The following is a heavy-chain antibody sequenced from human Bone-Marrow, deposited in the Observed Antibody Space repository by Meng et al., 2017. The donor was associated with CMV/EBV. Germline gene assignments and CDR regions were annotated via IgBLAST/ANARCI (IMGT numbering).Heavy chain of an antibody. D-gene: IGHD4-23*01. Sequence: GESLKISCAASGFTFRSYWMSWVRQAPGKGLEWVANINQDGSERYYVDSVKGRFTISRDNAKNSLYLQMNSLRAEDTAVYYCARDLDYGGNRAMGAFDIWGQGTMVIVSS. CDR2: INQDGSER. J-gene: IGHJ3*02. V-gene: IGHV3-7*01. CDR1: GFTFRSYW. CDR3: ARDLDYGGNRAMGAFDI.